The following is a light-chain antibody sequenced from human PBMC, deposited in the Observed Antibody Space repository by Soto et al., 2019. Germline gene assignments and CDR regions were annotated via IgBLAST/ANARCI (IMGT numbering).Light chain of an antibody. CDR3: AAWDDSRSGLVV. Sequence: QSVLTQPPSTSGIPGQRVTMSCSGSNSNIGSNTVYWYQQLPGTAPKLLIHSDNQRPSGVPDRFSASKSGTSASLAISGLQSEDEADYYCAAWDDSRSGLVVFGGGTKLTVL. J-gene: IGLJ2*01. V-gene: IGLV1-44*01. CDR1: NSNIGSNT. CDR2: SDN.